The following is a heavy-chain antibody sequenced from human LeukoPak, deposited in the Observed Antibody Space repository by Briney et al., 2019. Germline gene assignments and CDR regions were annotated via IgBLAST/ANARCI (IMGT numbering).Heavy chain of an antibody. V-gene: IGHV1-18*01. Sequence: ASVKVSCKASGYTFTSYGISWVRQAPGQGLEWMGWISAYNGNTNYAQKLQGRVTMTTDTSTSTAYMELRSLRSDDTAVYYCARGDKGGSGSYYPFDYWGQGTLVTVSS. CDR1: GYTFTSYG. J-gene: IGHJ4*02. D-gene: IGHD3-10*01. CDR3: ARGDKGGSGSYYPFDY. CDR2: ISAYNGNT.